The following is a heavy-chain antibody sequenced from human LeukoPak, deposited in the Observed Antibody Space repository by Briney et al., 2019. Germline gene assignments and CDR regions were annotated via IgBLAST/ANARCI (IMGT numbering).Heavy chain of an antibody. V-gene: IGHV4-4*07. D-gene: IGHD2-2*02. CDR3: ARGQLLYPDYYYMDV. Sequence: SETLSLTCTVSGGSISSYYWSWIRQPAGKGLEWIGRIYTSGSTNYNPSLKSRVTMSVDTSKNQFSLKLSSVTAADTAVYYCARGQLLYPDYYYMDVWGKGTTVTVSS. CDR1: GGSISSYY. J-gene: IGHJ6*03. CDR2: IYTSGST.